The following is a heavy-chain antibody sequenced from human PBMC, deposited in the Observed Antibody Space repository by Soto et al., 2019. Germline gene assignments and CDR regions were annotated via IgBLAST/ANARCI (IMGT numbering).Heavy chain of an antibody. CDR3: AKGQGWSYSYDS. J-gene: IGHJ4*02. CDR2: IGGSGGT. D-gene: IGHD2-15*01. V-gene: IGHV3-23*01. Sequence: EVQLLESGEGLVQTGGSLRLSCAASGFTFSSYAMSWVRLAPGKGLEWFSSIGGSGGTDYADSVKGRFTISRDNSKNMLYLHLNSLRAEDTAMYYCAKGQGWSYSYDSWGQGTLVNVSS. CDR1: GFTFSSYA.